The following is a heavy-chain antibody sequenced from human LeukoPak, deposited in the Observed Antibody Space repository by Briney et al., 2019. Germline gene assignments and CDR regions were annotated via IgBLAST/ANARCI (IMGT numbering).Heavy chain of an antibody. CDR3: ASGSSGYDP. D-gene: IGHD5-12*01. V-gene: IGHV4-4*07. CDR1: GGSISNYY. CDR2: IYSSGTT. J-gene: IGHJ5*02. Sequence: SETLSLTCTVSGGSISNYYWSWVRQPAGKGLEWIGRIYSSGTTIYNPSLKSRVTMSVDTSKNQFSLKLSSVTAADTAVYFCASGSSGYDPWGQGTLVTVSS.